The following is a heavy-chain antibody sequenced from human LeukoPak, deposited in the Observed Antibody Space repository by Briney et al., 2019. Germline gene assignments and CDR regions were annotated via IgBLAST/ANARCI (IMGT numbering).Heavy chain of an antibody. V-gene: IGHV3-30*18. CDR1: GVSFSIYG. Sequence: GGSLRLSCAASGVSFSIYGIHWVRQAPGKGLEWVAFISYDGSKKDYAASVKGRFTISRDNSKNSLYLQKNRLKSEDTATYYCAKGPTEYYYDSSGYFKYWGQGTLVTVSS. CDR2: ISYDGSKK. J-gene: IGHJ4*02. CDR3: AKGPTEYYYDSSGYFKY. D-gene: IGHD3-22*01.